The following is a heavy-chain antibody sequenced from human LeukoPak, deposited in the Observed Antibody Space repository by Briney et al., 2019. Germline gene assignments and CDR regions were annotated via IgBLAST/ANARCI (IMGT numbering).Heavy chain of an antibody. J-gene: IGHJ4*02. Sequence: PSETLSLTCAVSGGSIRSGGYSWSWIRQPPGKGLEWIGYIYHSGSTYYNPSLKSRVTISVDRSKNQFSLKLSSVTAADTAVYYCARDVAAAGMRYFDYWGQGTLVTVSS. D-gene: IGHD6-13*01. CDR2: IYHSGST. CDR1: GGSIRSGGYS. V-gene: IGHV4-30-2*01. CDR3: ARDVAAAGMRYFDY.